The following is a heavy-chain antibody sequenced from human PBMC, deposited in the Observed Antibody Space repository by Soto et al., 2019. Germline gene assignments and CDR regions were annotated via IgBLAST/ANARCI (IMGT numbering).Heavy chain of an antibody. V-gene: IGHV1-24*01. CDR2: FDPEDGET. D-gene: IGHD3-16*01. J-gene: IGHJ5*01. Sequence: GASVKVSCKVSGYTLTEISMNWVRQAPGKGLEWMGSFDPEDGETIYAQRFQGRVTMTEDTSTDTAYMELSSLRSEDTAVYYCARDQAWKCLFDSWGQGTLVTVS. CDR3: ARDQAWKCLFDS. CDR1: GYTLTEIS.